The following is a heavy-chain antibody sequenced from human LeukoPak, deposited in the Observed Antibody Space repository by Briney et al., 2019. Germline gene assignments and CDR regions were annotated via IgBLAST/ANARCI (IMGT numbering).Heavy chain of an antibody. V-gene: IGHV4-59*11. Sequence: PSETLSLTCTVPGGSISSHYWSWIRQTPGKGLEWIGYIYYSGSTNYNPSLKSRVSISVDTSKNQFSLKLSSVTAADTAVYYCARANLTHTYYFDYWGQGTLVTVSS. CDR1: GGSISSHY. CDR2: IYYSGST. J-gene: IGHJ4*02. CDR3: ARANLTHTYYFDY. D-gene: IGHD4/OR15-4a*01.